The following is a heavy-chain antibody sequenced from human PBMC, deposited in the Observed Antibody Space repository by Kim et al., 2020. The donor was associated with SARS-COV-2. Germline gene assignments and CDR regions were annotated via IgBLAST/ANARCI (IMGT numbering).Heavy chain of an antibody. CDR2: IYYSGST. J-gene: IGHJ4*02. CDR3: ARGIPLVVPAAMWGSLRSHYFDY. V-gene: IGHV4-39*01. Sequence: SETLSLTCTVSGGSISSSSYYWGWIRQPPGKGLEWIGSIYYSGSTYYNPSLKSRVTISVDTSKNQFSLKLSSVTAADTAVYYCARGIPLVVPAAMWGSLRSHYFDYWGQGTLVTVSS. CDR1: GGSISSSSYY. D-gene: IGHD2-2*01.